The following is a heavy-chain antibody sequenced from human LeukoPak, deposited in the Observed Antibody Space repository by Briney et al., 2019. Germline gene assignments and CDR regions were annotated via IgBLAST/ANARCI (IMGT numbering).Heavy chain of an antibody. Sequence: GGSLRLSCAASGFTFSSYWMSWVRRAPGKGLEWVANIKQDGSEKYYVDSVKGRFTISRDNAKNSLYLQMNSLRAEDTAVYYCARDGDIVGATTDFDYWGQGTLVTVSS. CDR1: GFTFSSYW. CDR3: ARDGDIVGATTDFDY. V-gene: IGHV3-7*01. J-gene: IGHJ4*02. D-gene: IGHD1-26*01. CDR2: IKQDGSEK.